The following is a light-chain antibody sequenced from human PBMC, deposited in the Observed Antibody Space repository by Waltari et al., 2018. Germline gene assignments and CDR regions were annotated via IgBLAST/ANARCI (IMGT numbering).Light chain of an antibody. CDR2: DVS. Sequence: QSALAQSASVSGSPGQSITIPCTGTGSDIGYYNFVSWYQQNPGKAPKLLLFDVSRWSSGVSHRLSGSKSGNTASLTISGLQAEDEADYYCSSYTSTNTIIFGGGTKVTVL. CDR3: SSYTSTNTII. CDR1: GSDIGYYNF. J-gene: IGLJ2*01. V-gene: IGLV2-14*03.